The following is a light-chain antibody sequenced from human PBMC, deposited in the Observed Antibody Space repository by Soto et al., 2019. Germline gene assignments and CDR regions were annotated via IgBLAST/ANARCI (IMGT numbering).Light chain of an antibody. CDR3: QQSTNLPPT. CDR2: GAS. J-gene: IGKJ5*01. Sequence: EIVMTQSPATLSVSPGERATLSFRASHSVSSDLAWYQQKPGQAPRLLIYGASTRAIGIPARFSGSGSGTEFTLTISSLQSEDFAVYYCQQSTNLPPTFAQGARLEI. CDR1: HSVSSD. V-gene: IGKV3-15*01.